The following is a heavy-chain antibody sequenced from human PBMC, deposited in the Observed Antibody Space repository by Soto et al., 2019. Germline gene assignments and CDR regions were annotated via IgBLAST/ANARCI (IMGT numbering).Heavy chain of an antibody. D-gene: IGHD2-2*01. CDR3: ARDRGSIVVVPAAIWFDP. Sequence: ASVKVSCKASGYTFTSYAMNWVRQAPGQGLEWMGWINTNTGNPTYAQGFTGRFVFSLDTSVSTAYLQICSLKAEDTAVYYCARDRGSIVVVPAAIWFDPWGQGTLVTVSS. CDR1: GYTFTSYA. V-gene: IGHV7-4-1*01. CDR2: INTNTGNP. J-gene: IGHJ5*02.